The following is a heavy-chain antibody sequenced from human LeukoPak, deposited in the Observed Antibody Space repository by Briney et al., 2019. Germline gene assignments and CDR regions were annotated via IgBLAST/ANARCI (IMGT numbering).Heavy chain of an antibody. J-gene: IGHJ4*02. Sequence: SQTLSLTCTVSGGSISSGCYYWRWIRQHPGKGLEWIGYIYYSGSTNYNPSLKSRVTISVDTSKNQFSLKLSSVTAADTAVYYCARHIYYYDNSNFEEHYYFDYWGQGTLVTVSS. CDR1: GGSISSGCYY. V-gene: IGHV4-31*03. CDR3: ARHIYYYDNSNFEEHYYFDY. D-gene: IGHD3-22*01. CDR2: IYYSGST.